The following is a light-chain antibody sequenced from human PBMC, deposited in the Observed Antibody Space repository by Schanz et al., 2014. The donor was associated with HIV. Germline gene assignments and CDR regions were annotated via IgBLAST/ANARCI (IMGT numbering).Light chain of an antibody. CDR2: GAS. J-gene: IGKJ4*01. V-gene: IGKV3-15*01. CDR3: QQYVTSTRIT. Sequence: EIVMTQSPATLSVSPGERATLSCRASQSVSSNLAWYQQKPGQAPRLLIYGASTRATGIPDRLSGSGSGTDFTLTISRLEPEDSAVYYCQQYVTSTRITFGGGTKVEIK. CDR1: QSVSSN.